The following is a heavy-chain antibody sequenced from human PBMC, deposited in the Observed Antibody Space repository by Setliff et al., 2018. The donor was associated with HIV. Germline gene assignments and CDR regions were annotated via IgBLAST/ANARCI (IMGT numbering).Heavy chain of an antibody. CDR2: IYYSGST. J-gene: IGHJ3*02. CDR1: DYSISSGYY. D-gene: IGHD3-10*01. CDR3: ATYGSGSYGLAFDI. V-gene: IGHV4-38-2*02. Sequence: SETLSLTCSVSDYSISSGYYWGWIRQPPGKGLEWIGSIYYSGSTYYNPSLKSRVTISVDTSKNQFSLKLSSVTAADTAVYYCATYGSGSYGLAFDIWGQGTMVTVSS.